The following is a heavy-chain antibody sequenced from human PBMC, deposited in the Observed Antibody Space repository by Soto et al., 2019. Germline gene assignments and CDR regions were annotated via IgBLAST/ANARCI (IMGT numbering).Heavy chain of an antibody. CDR3: ARQESRLWITHDFDY. CDR1: GGSFSTYY. V-gene: IGHV4-34*12. Sequence: PSETLSLTCAVYGGSFSTYYWTWIRQPPGRGLEWIGEIIHSGSTYYNPSLKSRVTISVDTSKNQFSLKLSSVTAADTAVYYCARQESRLWITHDFDYWGQGTLVTVSS. CDR2: IIHSGST. D-gene: IGHD2-21*01. J-gene: IGHJ4*02.